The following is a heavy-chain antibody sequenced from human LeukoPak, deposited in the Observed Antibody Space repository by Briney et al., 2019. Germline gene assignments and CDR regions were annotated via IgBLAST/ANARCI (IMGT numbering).Heavy chain of an antibody. Sequence: ASVRVSCKASGYTFIGYSVHWVRQAPGQGLEWMGRINPNSGATDYAQKFQGRVTMTRDTSISTVYMELNRLRSDDTAVYYCARELPFDYWGQGTLVTVSS. D-gene: IGHD3-10*01. J-gene: IGHJ4*02. CDR3: ARELPFDY. CDR1: GYTFIGYS. CDR2: INPNSGAT. V-gene: IGHV1-2*06.